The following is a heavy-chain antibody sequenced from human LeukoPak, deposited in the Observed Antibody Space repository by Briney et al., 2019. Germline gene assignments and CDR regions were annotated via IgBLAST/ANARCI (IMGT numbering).Heavy chain of an antibody. CDR1: GFTFSSCA. CDR3: AKDQYGSGSYRAVWFDP. V-gene: IGHV3-23*01. D-gene: IGHD3-10*01. Sequence: GGSLRLSCAASGFTFSSCAMSWVRQAPAKGLEWVSAVSGSGGSTYYADSVKGRFTISRDNSKNTLYLQMNSLRAEDTAVYYCAKDQYGSGSYRAVWFDPWGQGTLVTVSS. CDR2: VSGSGGST. J-gene: IGHJ5*02.